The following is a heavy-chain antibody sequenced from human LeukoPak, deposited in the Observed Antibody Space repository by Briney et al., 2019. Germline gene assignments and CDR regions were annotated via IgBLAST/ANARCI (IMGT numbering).Heavy chain of an antibody. V-gene: IGHV3-9*01. J-gene: IGHJ4*02. CDR3: AKDSVFREGYFDY. CDR1: GFTFHDYA. CDR2: ISWNSVIL. Sequence: PGGSLRLSCAASGFTFHDYAMHWVRQAPGKGLGWVSGISWNSVILGYADSLKGRFTISRDNAKNSLYLQMNSLRAEDTALYYCAKDSVFREGYFDYWGQGTLVTVSS.